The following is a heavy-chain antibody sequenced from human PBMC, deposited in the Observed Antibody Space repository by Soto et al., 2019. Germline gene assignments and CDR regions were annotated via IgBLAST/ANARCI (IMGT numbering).Heavy chain of an antibody. V-gene: IGHV1-18*01. CDR1: GYTFTSYG. CDR2: ISAHNGNT. Sequence: QVHLVQSGAEVKKPGASVKVSCKASGYTFTSYGITWVRQAPGQGLEWMGWISAHNGNTDYAQKLQGRVIVTRDTSTRTAYMELRSLISDVTAVYYCARGRYGDYWGQGALVTVSS. CDR3: ARGRYGDY. D-gene: IGHD1-1*01. J-gene: IGHJ4*02.